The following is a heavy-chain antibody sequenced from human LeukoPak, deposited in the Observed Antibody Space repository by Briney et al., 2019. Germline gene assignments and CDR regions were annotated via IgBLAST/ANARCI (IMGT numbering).Heavy chain of an antibody. CDR3: ARPHYDVLTGPFDY. D-gene: IGHD3-9*01. CDR2: ISSSSSYI. J-gene: IGHJ4*02. V-gene: IGHV3-21*01. Sequence: PGGSLRLSCAASGFTFSSYSMNWVRQAPGKGLEWVSSISSSSSYIYYADSVKGRFTISRDNAKNSLYLQMNSLRAEDTAVYYCARPHYDVLTGPFDYWGQGTLVTVSS. CDR1: GFTFSSYS.